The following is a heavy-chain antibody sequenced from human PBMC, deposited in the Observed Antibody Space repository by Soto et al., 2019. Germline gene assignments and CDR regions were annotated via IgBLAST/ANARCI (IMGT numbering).Heavy chain of an antibody. Sequence: SETLSLTCTVSGGSISSSSYYWGWIRQPPGKGLEWIGSIYYSGSTYYNPSLKSRVTISVDTSKNQFSLKLSSVTAADTAVYYCARTVQMVYAITGFDYYGMDVWGQGTTVTVSS. D-gene: IGHD2-8*01. J-gene: IGHJ6*02. CDR1: GGSISSSSYY. CDR3: ARTVQMVYAITGFDYYGMDV. V-gene: IGHV4-39*01. CDR2: IYYSGST.